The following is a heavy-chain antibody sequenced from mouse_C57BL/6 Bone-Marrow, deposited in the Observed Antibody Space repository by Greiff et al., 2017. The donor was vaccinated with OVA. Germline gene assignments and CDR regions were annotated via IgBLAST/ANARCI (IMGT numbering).Heavy chain of an antibody. CDR2: ISNGGGST. Sequence: EVQGVESGGGLVQPGGSLKLSCAASGFTFSDYYMYWVRQTPEKRLEWVAYISNGGGSTYYPDTVKGRFTISRDNAKNTLYLQMSRLKSEDTAMYYCARRDYYSNSFDYWGQGTTLTVSS. V-gene: IGHV5-12*01. CDR1: GFTFSDYY. D-gene: IGHD2-5*01. J-gene: IGHJ2*01. CDR3: ARRDYYSNSFDY.